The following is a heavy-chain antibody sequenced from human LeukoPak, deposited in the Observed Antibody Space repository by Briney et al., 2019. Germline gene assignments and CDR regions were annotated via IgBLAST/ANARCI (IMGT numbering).Heavy chain of an antibody. D-gene: IGHD5-24*01. J-gene: IGHJ4*02. CDR2: INSSSSYI. Sequence: VGSLRLSCAASGFTFSSYSLNWVRQAPGKGLEWVSSINSSSSYIYYADSVTGRFTISRGNAKNSLYLQMNSLRAEDTAVYSFARVREVATTHWGQGTLVTVSS. V-gene: IGHV3-21*01. CDR3: ARVREVATTH. CDR1: GFTFSSYS.